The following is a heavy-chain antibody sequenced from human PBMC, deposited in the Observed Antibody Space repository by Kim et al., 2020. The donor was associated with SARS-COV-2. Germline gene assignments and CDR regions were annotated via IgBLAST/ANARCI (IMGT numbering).Heavy chain of an antibody. CDR2: IKTKAYYGTT. J-gene: IGHJ4*02. D-gene: IGHD3-16*02. V-gene: IGHV3-49*03. CDR1: GFTFGDYI. CDR3: CRDRRYDYQSLSFDH. Sequence: GGSLRLSCTTSGFTFGDYIMSWFRQAPGKGLEWVGLIKTKAYYGTTEYAASARGRFTISRDDSERTAYLQMNSLKSEDTAVYFCCRDRRYDYQSLSFDHWGQGARVIVSS.